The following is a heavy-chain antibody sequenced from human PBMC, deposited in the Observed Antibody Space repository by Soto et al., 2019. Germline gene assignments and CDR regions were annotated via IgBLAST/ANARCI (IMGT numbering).Heavy chain of an antibody. Sequence: VEMVQSGAEVKKPGASVRVSCKASGYTFTDYFIHWVRQAPGQGLEWMGWINPNSGGTNYAQKFQGRVTRTRDTSITSVDLDWSRVRSDATATCYCARDTNIPANAIHDGRWVQVTLVTVSS. D-gene: IGHD2-21*01. CDR3: ARDTNIPANAIHDGR. J-gene: IGHJ1*01. CDR2: INPNSGGT. V-gene: IGHV1-2*02. CDR1: GYTFTDYF.